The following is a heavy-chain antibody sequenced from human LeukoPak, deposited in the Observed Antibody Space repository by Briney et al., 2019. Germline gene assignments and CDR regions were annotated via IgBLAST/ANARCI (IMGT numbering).Heavy chain of an antibody. CDR3: ARAQILPSYIDY. V-gene: IGHV4-59*01. CDR2: IYYSGST. Sequence: PSETLSLTCTVSGGSISSYYWSWIRQPPGKGLEWIGYIYYSGSTNYNPSLKSRVTISVDTSKNQFSLKLSSVTAADTAVCYCARAQILPSYIDYWGQGTLVTVSS. D-gene: IGHD2-15*01. J-gene: IGHJ4*02. CDR1: GGSISSYY.